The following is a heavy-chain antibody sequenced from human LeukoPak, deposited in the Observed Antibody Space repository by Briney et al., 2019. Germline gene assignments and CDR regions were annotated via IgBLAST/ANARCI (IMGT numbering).Heavy chain of an antibody. CDR1: AFTFSDYW. J-gene: IGHJ6*04. V-gene: IGHV3-7*01. CDR3: AELGITMIGGV. D-gene: IGHD3-10*02. CDR2: IKEDGSEK. Sequence: GGSLRLSCAASAFTFSDYWMTWVRQAPGKGLERVANIKEDGSEKYYVDSVKGRFTISRDNAKNSLYLQMNSLRAEDTAVYYCAELGITMIGGVWGKGTTVTISS.